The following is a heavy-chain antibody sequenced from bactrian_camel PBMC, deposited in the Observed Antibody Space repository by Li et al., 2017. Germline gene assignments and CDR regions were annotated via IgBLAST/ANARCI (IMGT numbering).Heavy chain of an antibody. D-gene: IGHD3*01. CDR2: IDSDGSA. CDR3: AADGRVWDGYAKCLPDISDFDA. J-gene: IGHJ6*01. V-gene: IGHV3S53*01. CDR1: IGTISTNC. Sequence: HVQLVESGGGSVQAGGSLRLSCAASIGTISTNCMGWFRQAPGKRREGVAAIDSDGSASYTDSVKGRFTISRDNAKNTLYLQMNSLKPEDTAMYYCAADGRVWDGYAKCLPDISDFDAWGQGTQVTVS.